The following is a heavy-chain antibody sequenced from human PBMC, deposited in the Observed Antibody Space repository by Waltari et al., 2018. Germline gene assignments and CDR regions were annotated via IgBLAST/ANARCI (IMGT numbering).Heavy chain of an antibody. Sequence: QVQLQESGPGLVKPSATLSLTCAVSGYSISSVYHWGWIRRPPGKGLEWIGSIYHSGSTYYNPSLKSRVTISVDTSKNQFSLKLSSVTAADTAVYYCASSSWELLRYFDYWGQGTLVTVSS. CDR2: IYHSGST. V-gene: IGHV4-38-2*01. CDR1: GYSISSVYH. J-gene: IGHJ4*02. D-gene: IGHD1-26*01. CDR3: ASSSWELLRYFDY.